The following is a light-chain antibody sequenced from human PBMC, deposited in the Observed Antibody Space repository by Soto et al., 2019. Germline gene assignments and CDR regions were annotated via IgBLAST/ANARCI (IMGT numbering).Light chain of an antibody. CDR1: SSDVGGYSY. CDR3: ASYTTSSTYV. V-gene: IGLV2-14*01. CDR2: DVS. Sequence: QSALTQPASVSGSPGQSIAISCTGTSSDVGGYSYVSWYQQQPGKAPKLVISDVSNRPSGVSDRFSGSKSGNTASLTISWLQTEDDADDYCASYTTSSTYVFGTGTKVTVL. J-gene: IGLJ1*01.